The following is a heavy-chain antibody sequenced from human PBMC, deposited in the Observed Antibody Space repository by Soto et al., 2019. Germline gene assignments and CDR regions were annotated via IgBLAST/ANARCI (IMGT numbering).Heavy chain of an antibody. V-gene: IGHV1-2*02. CDR3: AREACYPKNCSSTSCHSFDP. D-gene: IGHD2-2*01. J-gene: IGHJ5*02. CDR2: INPNGGGT. Sequence: ASVKVSCKASGYTFTGYYMHLERHAPGQGLEWMGWINPNGGGTNYAQKFQGRVTMTRDTSISTAYMELSTLRSDDTAVYYCAREACYPKNCSSTSCHSFDPWVQGTLVTVYS. CDR1: GYTFTGYY.